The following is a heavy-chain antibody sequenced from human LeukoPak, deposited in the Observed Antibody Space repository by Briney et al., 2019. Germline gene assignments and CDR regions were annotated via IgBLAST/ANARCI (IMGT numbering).Heavy chain of an antibody. CDR3: ARPEGHYDILTGGSLDY. CDR2: IYPGDSDT. D-gene: IGHD3-9*01. J-gene: IGHJ4*02. CDR1: GDSFSSYW. V-gene: IGHV5-51*01. Sequence: GGSLKISCKGSGDSFSSYWIGWVRQMPGKGLEWMGIIYPGDSDTRYSPSFQGQVTISADKSISTAYLQWSSLKASDTAMYYCARPEGHYDILTGGSLDYWGQGTLVTVSS.